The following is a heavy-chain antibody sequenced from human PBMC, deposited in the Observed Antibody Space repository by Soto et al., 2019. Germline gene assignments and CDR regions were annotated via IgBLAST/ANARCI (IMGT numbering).Heavy chain of an antibody. CDR2: MNPSRGNT. V-gene: IGHV1-8*01. Sequence: ASVQGACRASGYTFTSHDSSCGQQATGQGLEWMGWMNPSRGNTGYAQKFQGRVTMTRNTSISTAYMELSSLRSEDTAVYYCARESTSYSSTDYYYYYMDVWGKGTTVTVSS. D-gene: IGHD6-13*01. J-gene: IGHJ6*03. CDR3: ARESTSYSSTDYYYYYMDV. CDR1: GYTFTSHD.